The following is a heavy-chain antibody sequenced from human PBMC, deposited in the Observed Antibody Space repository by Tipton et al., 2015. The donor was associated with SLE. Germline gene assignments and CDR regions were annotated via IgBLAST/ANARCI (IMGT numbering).Heavy chain of an antibody. CDR3: ARDSGNLDY. Sequence: GSLRLSCAVSGDSISRSNWWSWVRQPPGKGLEWIGEIYHTGSTNYNPSLKSRVTMSVDKSKNQFSRKVSSVTAADTAVYYCARDSGNLDYWGQGTLVTVSS. D-gene: IGHD2-15*01. J-gene: IGHJ4*02. CDR1: GDSISRSNW. CDR2: IYHTGST. V-gene: IGHV4-4*02.